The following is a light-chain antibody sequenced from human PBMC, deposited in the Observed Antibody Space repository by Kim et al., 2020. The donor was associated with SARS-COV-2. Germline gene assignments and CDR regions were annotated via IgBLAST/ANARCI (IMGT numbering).Light chain of an antibody. J-gene: IGLJ1*01. V-gene: IGLV3-21*04. CDR1: DTGSKS. CDR2: NNY. CDR3: QVWHTSSDPFV. Sequence: PVKTARITCGTYDTGSKSVHWYQQKPGQAPALVIYNNYVRPSGIPERFSGSNSGNTATLTISRVEAGDEADYYCQVWHTSSDPFVFGTGTKVTVL.